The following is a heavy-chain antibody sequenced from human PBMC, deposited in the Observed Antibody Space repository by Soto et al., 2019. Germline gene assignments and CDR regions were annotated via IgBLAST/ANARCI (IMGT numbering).Heavy chain of an antibody. V-gene: IGHV1-18*01. J-gene: IGHJ2*01. D-gene: IGHD2-15*01. CDR2: IGPYNGNT. CDR1: GYTFSNYG. Sequence: QVQLVQSGPEVKKPGASVKVSCQASGYTFSNYGISWVRQAPGQGLEWMGWIGPYNGNTDYAQNFQGRVTMTRGTYTNTAYMELRSLRSDDTALYYCARCYCSIGSCYTCWHFDLWGRGALLTVSS. CDR3: ARCYCSIGSCYTCWHFDL.